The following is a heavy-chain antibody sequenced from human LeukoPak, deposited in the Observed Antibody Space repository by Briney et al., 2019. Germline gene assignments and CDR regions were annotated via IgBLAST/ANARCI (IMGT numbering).Heavy chain of an antibody. CDR3: ARHVVGNYYDSSGSPFAAFDI. V-gene: IGHV4-61*08. CDR1: GGSISSGGYY. CDR2: IYYSGST. D-gene: IGHD3-22*01. J-gene: IGHJ3*02. Sequence: SETLSLTCTVSGGSISSGGYYWSWIRQHPGKGLEWIGYIYYSGSTNYNPSLKSRVTISVDTSKNQFSLKLSSVTAADTAVYYCARHVVGNYYDSSGSPFAAFDIWGQGTMVTVSS.